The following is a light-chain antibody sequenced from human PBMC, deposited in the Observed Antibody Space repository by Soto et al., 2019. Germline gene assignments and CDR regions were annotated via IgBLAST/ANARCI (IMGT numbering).Light chain of an antibody. CDR1: SSNIGSNY. CDR2: KNN. J-gene: IGLJ2*01. CDR3: AAWDDSLSGLV. Sequence: QPVLTQPPSASGTPRQRVTISCSGSSSNIGSNYVYWFQHLPGTAPKLLIYKNNQRPSGVPDRFSGSKSGTSASLAISGLRSEDEADYYCAAWDDSLSGLVFGGGTKVTVL. V-gene: IGLV1-47*01.